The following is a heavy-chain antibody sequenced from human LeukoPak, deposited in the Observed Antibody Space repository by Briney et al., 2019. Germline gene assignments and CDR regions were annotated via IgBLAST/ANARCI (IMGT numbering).Heavy chain of an antibody. CDR3: ARRTNYYDSSGYSGAFDI. Sequence: GGSLRLSCAASGFTFSSFAMHWVRQAPGKGLDWVSVISYDGSNKYYADSVKGRFTISRDNSKNTLYLQMNSLRAEDTAVYYCARRTNYYDSSGYSGAFDIWGQGTMVTVSS. J-gene: IGHJ3*02. CDR1: GFTFSSFA. D-gene: IGHD3-22*01. CDR2: ISYDGSNK. V-gene: IGHV3-30-3*01.